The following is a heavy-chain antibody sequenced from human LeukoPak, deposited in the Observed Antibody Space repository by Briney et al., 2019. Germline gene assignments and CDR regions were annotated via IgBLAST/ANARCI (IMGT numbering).Heavy chain of an antibody. D-gene: IGHD3-10*01. J-gene: IGHJ6*02. Sequence: ASVKVSCKASGYTFTGYYMHWVRQAPGQGLEWMGRIIPILGIANYAQKFQGRVTITADKSTSTAYMELSSLRSEDTAVYYCARDLERITMVRGVSSMDVWGQGTTVTVSS. CDR1: GYTFTGYY. CDR3: ARDLERITMVRGVSSMDV. CDR2: IIPILGIA. V-gene: IGHV1-69*04.